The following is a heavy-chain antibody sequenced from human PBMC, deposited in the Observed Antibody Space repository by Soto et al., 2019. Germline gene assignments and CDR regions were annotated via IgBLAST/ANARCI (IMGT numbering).Heavy chain of an antibody. D-gene: IGHD1-26*01. Sequence: QVELVESGGGVVQPGRSLRLSCAASGFSFGSYVMNWVRQAPGKGPECVAVISYDGDKTYYADSVKGRFTISRDNSNSTLYLQMNSPRAEDTAIYYCARGAGATDYFDYWGQGALVTVSS. CDR2: ISYDGDKT. V-gene: IGHV3-33*05. J-gene: IGHJ4*02. CDR1: GFSFGSYV. CDR3: ARGAGATDYFDY.